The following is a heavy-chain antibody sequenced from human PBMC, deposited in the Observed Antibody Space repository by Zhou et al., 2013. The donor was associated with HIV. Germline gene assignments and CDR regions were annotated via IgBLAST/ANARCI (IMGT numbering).Heavy chain of an antibody. D-gene: IGHD5-18*01. CDR1: GYTFTGHY. J-gene: IGHJ4*02. CDR3: ARGGGYIYSYSFDS. CDR2: VSSANGDT. V-gene: IGHV1-2*02. Sequence: QVQLVQSGAELKNPGASVKVSCKTSGYTFTGHYIHWVRQAPGQGLEWMGWVSSANGDTKFAQNFQGRVTFTRDTSITTVYMELNSLTSDDTAVYYCARGGGYIYSYSFDSWGQGTLVTVSS.